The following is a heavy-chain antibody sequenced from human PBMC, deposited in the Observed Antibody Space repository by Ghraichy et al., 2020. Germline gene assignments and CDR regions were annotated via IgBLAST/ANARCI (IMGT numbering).Heavy chain of an antibody. Sequence: GSLRLSCAASGFTFSSYWMSWVRQAPGMGLEWVANIKQDGSAKYYVDSVKGRFTISRDNAKNSLYLQMNSLRAEDTAVYYCARDCSDTKCHNYWGQGTLVTISS. CDR1: GFTFSSYW. CDR2: IKQDGSAK. D-gene: IGHD2-15*01. J-gene: IGHJ4*02. V-gene: IGHV3-7*03. CDR3: ARDCSDTKCHNY.